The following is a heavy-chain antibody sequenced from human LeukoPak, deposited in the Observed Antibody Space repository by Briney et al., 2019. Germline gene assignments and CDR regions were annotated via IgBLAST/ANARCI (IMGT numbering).Heavy chain of an antibody. J-gene: IGHJ5*02. CDR3: ARGKYSYGPNHWFDP. Sequence: AETLSLTCTVSGGSISSYYWSWIRQPPGKGLEWIGYIYYSGSTNYNPSLKSRVTISVDTSKNQFSLKLSSVTAADTAVYYCARGKYSYGPNHWFDPWGQGTLVTVSS. CDR1: GGSISSYY. D-gene: IGHD5-18*01. CDR2: IYYSGST. V-gene: IGHV4-59*01.